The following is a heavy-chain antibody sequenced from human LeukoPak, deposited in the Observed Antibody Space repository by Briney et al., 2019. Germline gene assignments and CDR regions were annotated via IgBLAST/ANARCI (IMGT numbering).Heavy chain of an antibody. CDR3: ARVGLRKGFDY. CDR2: IYYSGST. CDR1: GGSISSSSYY. J-gene: IGHJ4*02. V-gene: IGHV4-39*01. Sequence: PSETLSLTCTVSGGSISSSSYYWGWIRQPPGKGLEWIGSIYYSGSTYYNPSLKSRVTISVDTSKNQFSLKLSSVTAADTAVYYCARVGLRKGFDYWGQGTLVTVSS. D-gene: IGHD4-17*01.